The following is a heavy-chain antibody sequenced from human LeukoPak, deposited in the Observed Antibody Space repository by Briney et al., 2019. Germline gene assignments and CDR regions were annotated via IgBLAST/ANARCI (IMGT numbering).Heavy chain of an antibody. D-gene: IGHD6-6*01. J-gene: IGHJ4*02. CDR3: ARVGYSSSSEFDY. CDR2: ISYSGST. CDR1: GGSINSRTYF. Sequence: PSETLSLTCTVSGGSINSRTYFWDWIRQPPGKGLEWIGSISYSGSTYYNPSLESRVTLSVDTSMDQFSLKLASVTAADTAVYYCARVGYSSSSEFDYWGQGTLVTVSS. V-gene: IGHV4-39*07.